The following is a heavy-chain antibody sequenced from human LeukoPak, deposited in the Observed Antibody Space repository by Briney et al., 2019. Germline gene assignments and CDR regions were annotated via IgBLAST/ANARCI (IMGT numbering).Heavy chain of an antibody. CDR1: GFTFSDYY. J-gene: IGHJ4*02. V-gene: IGHV3-11*01. CDR2: LSSSGSTI. CDR3: ARECSSTSCPVLD. D-gene: IGHD2-2*01. Sequence: GGSLRLSCAASGFTFSDYYMSWIRQAPGKGLEWVSYLSSSGSTIYYADSVKGRFTISRDNAKNSLYLQMNSLRAEDTAVYYCARECSSTSCPVLDWGQGTLVTVSS.